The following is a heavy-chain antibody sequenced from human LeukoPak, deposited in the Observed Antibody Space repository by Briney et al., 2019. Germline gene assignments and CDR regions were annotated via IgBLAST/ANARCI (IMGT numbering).Heavy chain of an antibody. CDR3: ARDSQGEPRRALGY. Sequence: ASVKLSCKASGGTFSSYAIRSVRQAPGQGLEWMGGIIPIFGTANYAQKFRGRVTITTDESTSTAYMELSSLRSEDRAVDYCARDSQGEPRRALGYWGQGTLVTVSS. V-gene: IGHV1-69*05. CDR1: GGTFSSYA. J-gene: IGHJ4*02. CDR2: IIPIFGTA. D-gene: IGHD1-26*01.